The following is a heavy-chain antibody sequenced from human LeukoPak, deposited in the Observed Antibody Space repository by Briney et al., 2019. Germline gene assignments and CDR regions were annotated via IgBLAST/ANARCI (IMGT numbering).Heavy chain of an antibody. Sequence: GGSLRLSCAASGFIFSNYAIHWVRQTPGKGLECVAVISFYGSKKYYADFAKGRFTISRDDSKNTAYLQMNGLRVEDTAVFYCVKRGGGDHGLDVWGQGTTVTVSS. CDR1: GFIFSNYA. D-gene: IGHD2-21*02. V-gene: IGHV3-30*18. J-gene: IGHJ6*02. CDR3: VKRGGGDHGLDV. CDR2: ISFYGSKK.